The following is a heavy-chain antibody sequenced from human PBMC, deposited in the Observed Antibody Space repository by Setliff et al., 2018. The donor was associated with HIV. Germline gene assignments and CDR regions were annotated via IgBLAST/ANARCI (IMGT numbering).Heavy chain of an antibody. J-gene: IGHJ4*02. CDR3: VGRFGLVQIFYFDY. D-gene: IGHD2-15*01. Sequence: PSETLSLTCTVSGGSISSHYWSWIRQPPGKGLEWIGRISHSGSTYNNPSLKSRVTISIDTSKNQFSLKLNSVTAADTAVYYCVGRFGLVQIFYFDYWGQGMLVTVS. V-gene: IGHV4-59*08. CDR2: ISHSGST. CDR1: GGSISSHY.